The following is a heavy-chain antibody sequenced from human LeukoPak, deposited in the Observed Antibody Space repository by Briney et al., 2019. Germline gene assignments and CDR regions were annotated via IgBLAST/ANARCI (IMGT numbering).Heavy chain of an antibody. CDR2: IIPIFGIA. CDR3: ARDSIAACWTQTWFDY. Sequence: GASVKVSCKASGGTFSSYAISWVRQAPGQGLEWMGRIIPIFGIANYAQKFQGRVTITADKSTSTAYMELSSLRSEDTAVYYCARDSIAACWTQTWFDYWGQGTLVTVSS. V-gene: IGHV1-69*04. J-gene: IGHJ4*02. CDR1: GGTFSSYA. D-gene: IGHD6-6*01.